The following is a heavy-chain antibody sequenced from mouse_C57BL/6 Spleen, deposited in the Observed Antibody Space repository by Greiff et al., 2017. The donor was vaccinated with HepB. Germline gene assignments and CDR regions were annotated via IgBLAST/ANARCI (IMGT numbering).Heavy chain of an antibody. D-gene: IGHD1-1*01. CDR3: AREHYYGSSYFDY. Sequence: EVQLQQPGAELVRPGTSVKLSCKASGYSFTGYYMNWVKQSPEKSLEWIGEINPSTGGTTYNQKFKAKATLTVDKSSSTAYMQLKSLTSEDSAVYYCAREHYYGSSYFDYWGQGTTLTVSS. J-gene: IGHJ2*01. V-gene: IGHV1-42*01. CDR2: INPSTGGT. CDR1: GYSFTGYY.